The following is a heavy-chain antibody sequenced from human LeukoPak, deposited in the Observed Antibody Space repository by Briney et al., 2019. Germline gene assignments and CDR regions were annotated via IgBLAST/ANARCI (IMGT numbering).Heavy chain of an antibody. CDR1: GYSISSGYY. J-gene: IGHJ4*02. CDR2: IYHSGST. D-gene: IGHD3-3*01. Sequence: PSETLSLTCAVSGYSISSGYYWGWIRPPPGKGLEWIGIIYHSGSTYYNPSLKSRVTISVDTSKNQFSLKLSSVTAADTAVYYCARLGDFWSGRGVYWGQGTLVTVSS. V-gene: IGHV4-38-2*01. CDR3: ARLGDFWSGRGVY.